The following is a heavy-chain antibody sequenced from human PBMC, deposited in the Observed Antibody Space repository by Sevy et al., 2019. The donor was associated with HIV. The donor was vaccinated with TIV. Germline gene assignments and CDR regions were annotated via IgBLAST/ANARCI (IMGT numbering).Heavy chain of an antibody. D-gene: IGHD6-6*01. Sequence: GGSLRLSCAASGFTFSSYGMHWVRQAPGKGLEWVAVIWYDGSNKYYADSVKGRFTISRDNSKNTLYLQMNSLRAEDTAVYYCARDSYGSSGTIDYWDQGTLVTVSS. CDR2: IWYDGSNK. CDR1: GFTFSSYG. CDR3: ARDSYGSSGTIDY. V-gene: IGHV3-33*01. J-gene: IGHJ4*02.